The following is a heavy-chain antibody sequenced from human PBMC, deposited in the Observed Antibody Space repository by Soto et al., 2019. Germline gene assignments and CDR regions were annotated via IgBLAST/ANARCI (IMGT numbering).Heavy chain of an antibody. CDR1: GGSISSCDYY. D-gene: IGHD6-13*01. CDR2: IYYSGST. J-gene: IGHJ6*02. Sequence: SETLSLTCTVSGGSISSCDYYWSWIRHRPGKGLEWIGYIYYSGSTNYNPSLKSRVTISVDTSKNQFSLKLSSVTAADTAVYYCASSARIAAGLYYYYYGMDVWGQGTTVTVSS. V-gene: IGHV4-61*08. CDR3: ASSARIAAGLYYYYYGMDV.